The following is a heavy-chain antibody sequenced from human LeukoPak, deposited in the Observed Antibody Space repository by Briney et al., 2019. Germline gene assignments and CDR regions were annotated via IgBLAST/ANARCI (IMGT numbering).Heavy chain of an antibody. V-gene: IGHV5-51*01. CDR3: ARRSQMATIDFDY. D-gene: IGHD5-24*01. CDR2: IYPGDSDT. J-gene: IGHJ4*02. CDR1: GYSFTNYW. Sequence: GESLKISCKSSGYSFTNYWIGWVRQMHGKGLEWMGIIYPGDSDTKYSPSFQGQITISADKSISTAYLQWSSLKASDTAMYYCARRSQMATIDFDYWGQGTLVTVSS.